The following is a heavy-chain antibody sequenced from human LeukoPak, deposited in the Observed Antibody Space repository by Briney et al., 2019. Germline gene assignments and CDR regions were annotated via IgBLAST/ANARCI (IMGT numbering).Heavy chain of an antibody. J-gene: IGHJ6*02. V-gene: IGHV3-21*01. CDR2: ISSSSSYI. CDR3: AKALWFGELPIYYYGMDV. CDR1: GFTFSSYS. D-gene: IGHD3-10*01. Sequence: GGSLRLSCAASGFTFSSYSMNWVRQAPGKGLEWVSSISSSSSYIYYADSVKGRFTISRDNSKNTLYLQMNSLRAEDTAVYYCAKALWFGELPIYYYGMDVWGQGTTVTVSS.